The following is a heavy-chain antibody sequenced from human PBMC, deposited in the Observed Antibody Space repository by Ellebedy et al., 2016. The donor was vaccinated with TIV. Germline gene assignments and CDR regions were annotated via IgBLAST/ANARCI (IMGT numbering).Heavy chain of an antibody. D-gene: IGHD2-15*01. V-gene: IGHV3-30*04. J-gene: IGHJ3*02. CDR3: AHLVVHAFDI. CDR1: GFTFSSYA. CDR2: ISYDGSNK. Sequence: GESLKISCAASGFTFSSYAMHWVRQAPGKGLEWVAVISYDGSNKYYADSVKGRFTISRDNSKNTLYLQMNSLRAEDTAVYYCAHLVVHAFDIWGQGTMVTVSS.